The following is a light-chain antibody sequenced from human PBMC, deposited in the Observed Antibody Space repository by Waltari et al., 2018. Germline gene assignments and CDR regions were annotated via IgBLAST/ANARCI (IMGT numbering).Light chain of an antibody. Sequence: QSVLTQPPSVSGAPGQGVTVSCTGSTSNTGAGYDVPWYQQFPGRAPKLVIYANTYRPSGVPDRFSATKSGSSASLAITGLQAEDEADYYCQSYDKILSAWVFGGGTKLTVL. V-gene: IGLV1-40*01. CDR1: TSNTGAGYD. CDR2: ANT. CDR3: QSYDKILSAWV. J-gene: IGLJ3*02.